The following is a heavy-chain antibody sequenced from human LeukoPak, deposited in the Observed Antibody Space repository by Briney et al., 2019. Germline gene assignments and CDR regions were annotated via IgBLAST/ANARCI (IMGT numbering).Heavy chain of an antibody. D-gene: IGHD1-26*01. CDR2: IYHSGST. CDR3: ARHFVRSGSYWADY. J-gene: IGHJ4*02. V-gene: IGHV4-38-2*01. CDR1: GYSISSGYY. Sequence: PSETLSLTCAVSGYSISSGYYWGWIRQSPGKGLEWIGIIYHSGSTFYNPSLQSRVTISVDTSKNQFSLRVTSVTAADTAVYYCARHFVRSGSYWADYWGQGTLVTVSS.